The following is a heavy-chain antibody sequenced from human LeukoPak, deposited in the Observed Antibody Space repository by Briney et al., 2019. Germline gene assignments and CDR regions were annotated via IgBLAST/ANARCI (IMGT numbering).Heavy chain of an antibody. Sequence: GGSLRLSCAVSGFTVSTYYMSWVRQAPGKRLEWVSAIYSSRTPYYADSVKGRFTISRDNSKNTLYLQMNSLRAEDTAVYYCARDKGAGKYRFDYWGQGTLVTVSS. J-gene: IGHJ4*02. V-gene: IGHV3-66*01. CDR1: GFTVSTYY. CDR3: ARDKGAGKYRFDY. D-gene: IGHD3-10*01. CDR2: IYSSRTP.